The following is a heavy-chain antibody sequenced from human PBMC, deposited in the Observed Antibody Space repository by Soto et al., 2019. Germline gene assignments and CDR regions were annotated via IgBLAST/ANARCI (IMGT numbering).Heavy chain of an antibody. V-gene: IGHV1-69*13. CDR3: ARGFCSGGSCQRGAFDI. D-gene: IGHD2-15*01. Sequence: GASVKVSCKASGGTFSSYAISWVRQAPGQGLEWMGGIIPIFGTANYAQKFQGRVTITADESTSTAYMELSSLRSEDTAVYYCARGFCSGGSCQRGAFDIWGQGTMVTVSS. CDR2: IIPIFGTA. J-gene: IGHJ3*02. CDR1: GGTFSSYA.